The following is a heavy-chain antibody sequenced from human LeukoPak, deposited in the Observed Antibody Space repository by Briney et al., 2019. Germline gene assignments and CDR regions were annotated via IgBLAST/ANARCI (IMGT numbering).Heavy chain of an antibody. CDR2: TYYRSKWYN. CDR1: RDSVSSNSAA. V-gene: IGHV6-1*01. Sequence: SQTLSLTCAISRDSVSSNSAAWNWIRQSPSRGLEWLGRTYYRSKWYNDYAVSVKSRITINPDTSKNQFSLQLNSVTAADTAIYYCARVTLTTTARAFDIWGQGTMVTVSS. CDR3: ARVTLTTTARAFDI. J-gene: IGHJ3*02. D-gene: IGHD1-14*01.